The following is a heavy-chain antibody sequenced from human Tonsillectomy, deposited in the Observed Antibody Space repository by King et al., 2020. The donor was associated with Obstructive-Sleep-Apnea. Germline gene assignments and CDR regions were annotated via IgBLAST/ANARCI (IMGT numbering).Heavy chain of an antibody. CDR1: GGSFSSDGFS. Sequence: QLQLQESGPGLVKPSQTLSLTCTVSGGSFSSDGFSWSWIRQLPGKGLEWIGYIYYSGTTYFNPSLKSRVSISVDTSNNKFSLRLSSVTAADTAVYYCARTEALIGGSWRFDNWGQGTLVTVSS. CDR2: IYYSGTT. V-gene: IGHV4-31*03. J-gene: IGHJ4*02. D-gene: IGHD2-15*01. CDR3: ARTEALIGGSWRFDN.